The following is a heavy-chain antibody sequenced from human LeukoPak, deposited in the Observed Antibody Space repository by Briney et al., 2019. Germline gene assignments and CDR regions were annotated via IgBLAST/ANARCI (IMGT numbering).Heavy chain of an antibody. D-gene: IGHD4-17*01. Sequence: SETLSLTCAVSDDSFSSHYWAWIRQPPGKGLEWIGYISYIGSTNYNPSLKSRVTISIDTSKNQFSLKLTSVTAADTAVYYCARDLVTVTKGFDIWGQGTMVSVSS. V-gene: IGHV4-59*11. CDR1: DDSFSSHY. CDR2: ISYIGST. J-gene: IGHJ3*02. CDR3: ARDLVTVTKGFDI.